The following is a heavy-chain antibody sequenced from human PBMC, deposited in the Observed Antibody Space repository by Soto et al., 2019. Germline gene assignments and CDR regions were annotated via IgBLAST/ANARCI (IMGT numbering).Heavy chain of an antibody. V-gene: IGHV4-30-4*01. D-gene: IGHD6-13*01. CDR2: IYYSGST. CDR1: GGSISSGDYY. Sequence: SETLSLTCTVSGGSISSGDYYWSWIRQPPGKGLEWLGYIYYSGSTYYNPSLKSRVTISVDTSKNQFSLKLSSVTAADTAVYYCARALYSSSWYRGGYFDYWGQGTLVTV. J-gene: IGHJ4*02. CDR3: ARALYSSSWYRGGYFDY.